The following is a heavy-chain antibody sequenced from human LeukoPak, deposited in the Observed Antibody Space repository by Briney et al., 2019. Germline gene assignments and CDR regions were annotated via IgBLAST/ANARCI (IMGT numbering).Heavy chain of an antibody. J-gene: IGHJ4*02. V-gene: IGHV3-21*01. CDR1: GFTFSSHW. CDR2: ISSSSIYI. Sequence: GGSLRLPCAASGFTFSSHWMNWVRKAPGKGLEWVSSISSSSIYIYYADSVKGRFTISRDNAKNSLYLQMNSLRAEDTAVYYCATDSGYLLRCGDWGQGTLVTVSS. CDR3: ATDSGYLLRCGD. D-gene: IGHD5-12*01.